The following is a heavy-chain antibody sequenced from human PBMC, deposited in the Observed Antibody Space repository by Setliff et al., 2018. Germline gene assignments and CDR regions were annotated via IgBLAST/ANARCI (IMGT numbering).Heavy chain of an antibody. D-gene: IGHD3-3*01. Sequence: SETLSLTCAVYGASFSGTYCSWIRQPAGKELEWIGRVSASGSTTYNPSLKSRVTMSVDTSRNQISLNLTSVTAADTAMYYCARERTIFGILVISGWFDPWGQGTVVTVSS. CDR1: GASFSGTY. CDR3: ARERTIFGILVISGWFDP. V-gene: IGHV4-4*07. J-gene: IGHJ5*02. CDR2: VSASGST.